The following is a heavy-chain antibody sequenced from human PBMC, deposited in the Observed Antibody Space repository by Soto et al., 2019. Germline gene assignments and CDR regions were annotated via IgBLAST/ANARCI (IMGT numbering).Heavy chain of an antibody. D-gene: IGHD3-3*01. CDR3: ARKYSGFYD. CDR2: VHPTGTR. J-gene: IGHJ4*01. Sequence: SETLSLTCTVSGGSMSPGYWTWVRQPPGKGLEWIGYVHPTGTRNYNSSLESRLYISIDTSKNQFSLKLTSVTPADTAVYYCARKYSGFYDWGHGTLVPVSS. V-gene: IGHV4-59*01. CDR1: GGSMSPGY.